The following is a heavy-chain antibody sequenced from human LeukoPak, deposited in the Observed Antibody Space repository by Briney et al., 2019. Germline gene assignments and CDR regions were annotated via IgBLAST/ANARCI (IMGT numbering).Heavy chain of an antibody. CDR1: GFTFSSYG. CDR3: AKDVYDCSGGSCPQYYYVMDV. CDR2: IRFGGSEK. V-gene: IGHV3-30*02. D-gene: IGHD2-15*01. J-gene: IGHJ6*02. Sequence: PGGSLRLSCTASGFTFSSYGMHWVRQAPGKGLEWVSYIRFGGSEKYYADSVRGRFTISRDNSKNTLSLQMNSLRAEDTALYYCAKDVYDCSGGSCPQYYYVMDVWGQGTTVTVSS.